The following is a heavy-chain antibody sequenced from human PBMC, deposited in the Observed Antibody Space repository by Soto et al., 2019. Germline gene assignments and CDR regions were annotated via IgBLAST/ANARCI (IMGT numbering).Heavy chain of an antibody. CDR1: GFRFSTYD. V-gene: IGHV3-48*02. CDR3: ARDPQRGYSGLDV. D-gene: IGHD2-2*01. J-gene: IGHJ6*02. Sequence: VKLVEYGGGWVQPGGSLRLSCAASGFRFSTYDMNWVRQAPGKGLEWLSYITTSSSSIKYADSVKGRFTVSRDDAKNSLYLQMSSLRDDDTAVYYCARDPQRGYSGLDVWGQGTTVSVSS. CDR2: ITTSSSSI.